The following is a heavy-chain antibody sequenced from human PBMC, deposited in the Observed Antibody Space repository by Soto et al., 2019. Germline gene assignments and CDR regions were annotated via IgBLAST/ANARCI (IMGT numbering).Heavy chain of an antibody. J-gene: IGHJ4*02. Sequence: EVQLVESGGGLVQPGGFLRLSCAASGFIFSDHYIDWVRQAPGKGLEWVGRTRNKGNTYTTEYAASVKGRFTISRDDSKNSLYLQMGSPRTEDAAVYYCARSGSSTSCYDFWGQGTLVTVSS. V-gene: IGHV3-72*01. CDR2: TRNKGNTYTT. CDR1: GFIFSDHY. D-gene: IGHD2-2*01. CDR3: ARSGSSTSCYDF.